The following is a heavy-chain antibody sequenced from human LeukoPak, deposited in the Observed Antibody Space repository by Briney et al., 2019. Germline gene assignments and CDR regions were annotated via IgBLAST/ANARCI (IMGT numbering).Heavy chain of an antibody. V-gene: IGHV3-30*04. Sequence: GGSLRLSCAASGFSFSTYAMHGVRQAPGKGLEGVAVISLDGRNEYYADSVKGRFTISRDNSKNTLYLQMNSLRAEDTTVYYCARSRGYNYGDWGYFDYWGQGALVTVSS. CDR3: ARSRGYNYGDWGYFDY. D-gene: IGHD5-18*01. CDR2: ISLDGRNE. CDR1: GFSFSTYA. J-gene: IGHJ4*02.